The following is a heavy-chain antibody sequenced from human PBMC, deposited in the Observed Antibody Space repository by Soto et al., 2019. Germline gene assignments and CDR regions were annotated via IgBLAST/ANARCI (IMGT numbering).Heavy chain of an antibody. J-gene: IGHJ6*02. Sequence: GESLKISCQGFGYSFPAYWIAWVRQMPGKGLEWMGIIYPADSDTKYSPSFQGQVTISADKSIDTAYLQWSSLKASDTATYYCARLTLTGYYHHYYDMNVWGQGTTVTV. CDR3: ARLTLTGYYHHYYDMNV. V-gene: IGHV5-51*01. CDR1: GYSFPAYW. CDR2: IYPADSDT. D-gene: IGHD3-9*01.